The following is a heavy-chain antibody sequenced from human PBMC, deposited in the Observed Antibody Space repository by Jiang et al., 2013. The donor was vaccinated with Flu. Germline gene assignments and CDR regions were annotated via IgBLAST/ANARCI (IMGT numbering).Heavy chain of an antibody. Sequence: LLKPSETLSLTCAVHGGSRQWLLLELDPPAPRKGLEWIGEINHSGSTNYNPSLKSRVTVSMDTSKNQFSLKLSSVTAADTAVYYCARGVTDQHWGQGTLVTVSS. J-gene: IGHJ1*01. D-gene: IGHD1-14*01. CDR3: ARGVTDQH. CDR1: GGSRQWLL. CDR2: INHSGST. V-gene: IGHV4-34*01.